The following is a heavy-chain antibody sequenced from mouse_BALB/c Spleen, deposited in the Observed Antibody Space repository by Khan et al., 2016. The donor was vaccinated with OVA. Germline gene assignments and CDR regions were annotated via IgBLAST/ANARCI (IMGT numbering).Heavy chain of an antibody. CDR1: GYTFSGYW. CDR2: ILTGSGSR. V-gene: IGHV1-9*01. J-gene: IGHJ2*01. CDR3: ARVNYGSRDYFDY. D-gene: IGHD1-1*01. Sequence: QVQLKQSGAELMKPGASVKISCKATGYTFSGYWLEWVKQRPGHGLEWIGEILTGSGSRNYNEKFKGKATFTADISSKTTYMQLSSLTSEDSAVYYCARVNYGSRDYFDYWGQGTTLTVSS.